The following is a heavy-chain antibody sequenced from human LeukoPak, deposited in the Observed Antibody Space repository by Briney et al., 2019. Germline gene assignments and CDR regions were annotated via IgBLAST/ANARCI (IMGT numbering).Heavy chain of an antibody. D-gene: IGHD2-21*02. J-gene: IGHJ4*02. CDR3: ASLVVVTAGPIDY. CDR2: IYYSGST. Sequence: PSETLSLTCTVSGGSISSSSYYWGWIRQPPGKGLEWIGSIYYSGSTYYNPSLKSRVTISVDTSKNQFSLKLSSVTAADTAVYYCASLVVVTAGPIDYWGQGTLVTVSS. CDR1: GGSISSSSYY. V-gene: IGHV4-39*01.